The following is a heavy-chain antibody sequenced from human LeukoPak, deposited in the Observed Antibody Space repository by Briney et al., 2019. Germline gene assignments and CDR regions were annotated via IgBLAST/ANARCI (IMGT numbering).Heavy chain of an antibody. CDR2: IGTSGGDI. V-gene: IGHV3-23*01. CDR1: GFIFSSYA. J-gene: IGHJ4*02. D-gene: IGHD7-27*01. Sequence: PGGSLRLSCAASGFIFSSYAMIWVRQAPGKGLEWVSIIGTSGGDIHYADSVKGRFSISRDNSKNTLSLQMNSLSVDDTAVYYCARDPNWGSGYWGQGTLVTVSS. CDR3: ARDPNWGSGY.